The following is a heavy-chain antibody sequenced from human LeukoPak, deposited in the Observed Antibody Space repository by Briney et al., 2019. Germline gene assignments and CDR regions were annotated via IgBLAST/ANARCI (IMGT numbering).Heavy chain of an antibody. V-gene: IGHV1-2*02. Sequence: ASAKVSCKASGYTFNVYFMQWVRQAPGQGLEWMGWINPNSGGTNYAQKFQGRVTMTLDTSNSAAYMELTSLTPDDTATYYCASGRGSGSLRWGQGTLVTVSS. CDR2: INPNSGGT. CDR3: ASGRGSGSLR. CDR1: GYTFNVYF. D-gene: IGHD1-26*01. J-gene: IGHJ4*02.